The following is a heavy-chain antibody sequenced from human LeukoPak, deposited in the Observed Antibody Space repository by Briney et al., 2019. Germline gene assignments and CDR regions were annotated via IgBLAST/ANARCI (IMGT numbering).Heavy chain of an antibody. CDR2: IYYSGST. J-gene: IGHJ4*02. Sequence: SETLSLTCTVSGGSISSYYWSWIRQPPGKGLEWIGYIYYSGSTNYNPSLKSRVTISVDTSKNQFSLKLSSVTAADTAVYYCARGVTGELPADYWGQGTLVTVSS. D-gene: IGHD1-26*01. CDR3: ARGVTGELPADY. CDR1: GGSISSYY. V-gene: IGHV4-59*01.